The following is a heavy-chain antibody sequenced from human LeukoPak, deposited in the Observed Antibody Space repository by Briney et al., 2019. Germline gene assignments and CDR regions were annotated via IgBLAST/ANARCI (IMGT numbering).Heavy chain of an antibody. CDR2: IYYSGST. CDR3: ARDGADILTGYMRLDY. CDR1: SGSISSGDYY. J-gene: IGHJ4*02. D-gene: IGHD3-9*01. Sequence: PSETLSLTCTVSSGSISSGDYYWSWIRQPPGKGLEWIGYIYYSGSTYYNPSLKSRVTISVDTSKNQFSLKLSSVTAADTAVYYCARDGADILTGYMRLDYWGQGTLVTVSS. V-gene: IGHV4-30-4*01.